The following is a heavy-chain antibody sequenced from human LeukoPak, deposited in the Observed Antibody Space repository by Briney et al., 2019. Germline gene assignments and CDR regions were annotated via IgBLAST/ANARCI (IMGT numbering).Heavy chain of an antibody. Sequence: SQTLSLTCTVPGGSISSGSYYWSWIRQPAGTGLEWIGRIYTSGSTNYNPSLKSRVTISVDTSKNQFSLKLSSVTAADTAVYYCARISYYYYGMDVWGQGTTLTVSS. CDR3: ARISYYYYGMDV. CDR2: IYTSGST. J-gene: IGHJ6*02. V-gene: IGHV4-61*02. CDR1: GGSISSGSYY.